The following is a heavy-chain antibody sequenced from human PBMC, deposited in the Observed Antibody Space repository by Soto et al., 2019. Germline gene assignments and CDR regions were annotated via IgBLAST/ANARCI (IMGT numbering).Heavy chain of an antibody. Sequence: QVHLVQSGAEVKKPGASVKVSCQGSGYAFTTYGITWVRQAPGQGLEWMGWISAHNGNTNYAQKLQGRVTVTRDTYTSTAYMEPTDLRYDVTAVYYCARGRYGDYWGQGALVTVAS. D-gene: IGHD1-1*01. V-gene: IGHV1-18*01. CDR2: ISAHNGNT. CDR3: ARGRYGDY. J-gene: IGHJ4*02. CDR1: GYAFTTYG.